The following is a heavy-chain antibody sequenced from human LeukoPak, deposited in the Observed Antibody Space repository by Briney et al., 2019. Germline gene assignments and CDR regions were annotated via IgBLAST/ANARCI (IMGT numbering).Heavy chain of an antibody. CDR2: MNPNSGNT. J-gene: IGHJ6*02. V-gene: IGHV1-8*01. CDR1: GYTFTSYD. Sequence: ASVKVSCKASGYTFTSYDINWVRQATGPGLEWMGWMNPNSGNTGYAQKFQGRVTMTRNTSISTAYMELSSLRSEDTAVYYCARGIPNYYYYGMDVWGQGTTVTVSS. CDR3: ARGIPNYYYYGMDV.